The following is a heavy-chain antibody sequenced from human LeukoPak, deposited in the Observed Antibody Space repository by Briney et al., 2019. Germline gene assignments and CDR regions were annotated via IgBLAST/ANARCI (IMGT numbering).Heavy chain of an antibody. CDR2: ISSSSSYI. CDR3: ARGARYYYDSSGYYYHDGY. J-gene: IGHJ4*02. Sequence: GGSLRLSCAASGFTFSSYSMNWVRQAPGRGLEWVSSISSSSSYIYYADSVKGRFTISRDNAKNSLYLQMNSLRAEDTAVYYCARGARYYYDSSGYYYHDGYWGQGTLVTVSS. V-gene: IGHV3-21*01. D-gene: IGHD3-22*01. CDR1: GFTFSSYS.